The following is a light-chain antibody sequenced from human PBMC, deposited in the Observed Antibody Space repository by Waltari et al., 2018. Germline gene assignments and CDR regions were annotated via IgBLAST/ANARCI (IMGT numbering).Light chain of an antibody. CDR1: QSVSRS. V-gene: IGKV3-15*01. CDR3: QQYSNWPLT. Sequence: EIVLTQSQATLSLPTGKRATISCRASQSVSRSLAWYQQKPGQAPRLLIYGTSSRATGIPDRFSGSGSGTDFTLTISSLEPEDFAVYYCQQYSNWPLTFGGGTKVEIK. J-gene: IGKJ4*01. CDR2: GTS.